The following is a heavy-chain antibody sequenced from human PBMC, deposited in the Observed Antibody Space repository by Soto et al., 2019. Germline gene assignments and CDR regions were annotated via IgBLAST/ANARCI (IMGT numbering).Heavy chain of an antibody. Sequence: QPGGSLRLSCAASGFTFSSYGMHWVRQAPGKGLEWVAVIWYDGSNKYYADSVKGRFTISRDNSKNTLYLQMNSLRAEDTAVYYCARGPAVAGTPVTYYFDYWGQGTLVTVSS. CDR3: ARGPAVAGTPVTYYFDY. J-gene: IGHJ4*02. CDR2: IWYDGSNK. D-gene: IGHD6-19*01. CDR1: GFTFSSYG. V-gene: IGHV3-33*01.